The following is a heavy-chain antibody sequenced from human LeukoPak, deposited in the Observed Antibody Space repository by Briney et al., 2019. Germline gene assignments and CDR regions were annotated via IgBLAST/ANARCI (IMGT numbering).Heavy chain of an antibody. J-gene: IGHJ4*02. D-gene: IGHD1-26*01. CDR2: IIPILGMA. CDR1: GGTFSSYA. V-gene: IGHV1-69*04. Sequence: GASVKVSCKASGGTFSSYAISWVRQAPGQGLEWMGRIIPILGMANYAQKFQGRVTITADKSTSTAYMELSSLRSEDTAVYYCARVQSGSYFYWGQGTLVTVSS. CDR3: ARVQSGSYFY.